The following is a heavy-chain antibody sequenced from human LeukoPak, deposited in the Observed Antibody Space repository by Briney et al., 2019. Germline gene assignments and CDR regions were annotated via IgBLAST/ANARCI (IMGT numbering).Heavy chain of an antibody. CDR3: AKGIESSGSYYTGFDY. V-gene: IGHV3-33*06. CDR1: GFTFSSYG. CDR2: IWYDGSNK. Sequence: RSGGSLRLSCAASGFTFSSYGMHWVRQAPGKGLEWVAVIWYDGSNKYYADSVKGRFTISRDNSKTTLYLQMNSLRAEDTAVYYCAKGIESSGSYYTGFDYWGQGTLVTVSS. J-gene: IGHJ4*02. D-gene: IGHD1-26*01.